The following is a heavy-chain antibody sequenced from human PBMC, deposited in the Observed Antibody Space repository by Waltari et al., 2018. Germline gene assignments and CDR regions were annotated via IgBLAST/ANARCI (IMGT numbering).Heavy chain of an antibody. J-gene: IGHJ6*02. CDR1: GFTVSSFY. Sequence: VHVEESGGGLMQPGGSLRLSCAASGFTVSSFYMAWVRQAPGKGLEWVSLIYSGGDTYYADSGKCRFTISRDNSKNMVFLQMNSLRADDTAVYYCARETGVAVAGYGLDIWGQGTTVTVSS. CDR3: ARETGVAVAGYGLDI. D-gene: IGHD2-15*01. V-gene: IGHV3-53*01. CDR2: IYSGGDT.